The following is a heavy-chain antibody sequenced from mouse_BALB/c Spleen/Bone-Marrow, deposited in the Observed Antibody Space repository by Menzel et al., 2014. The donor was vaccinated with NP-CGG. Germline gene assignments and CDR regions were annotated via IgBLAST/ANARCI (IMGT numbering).Heavy chain of an antibody. CDR2: IYPSDNYT. J-gene: IGHJ2*01. CDR1: GYTFTSYW. CDR3: TRTYEYFHH. D-gene: IGHD2-3*01. V-gene: IGHV1-69*02. Sequence: QVQLQQSGAELVRPGALVRLSCKTSGYTFTSYWINWVKQRPGQGLEWIGNIYPSDNYTNYNQKFKDKATLTVDISSTTAYMQLSSPTSEDSAVYYCTRTYEYFHHWARGTTLTVTT.